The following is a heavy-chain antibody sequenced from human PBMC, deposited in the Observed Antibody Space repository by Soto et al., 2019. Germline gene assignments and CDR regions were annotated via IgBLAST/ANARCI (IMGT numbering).Heavy chain of an antibody. Sequence: SETLSLTCTVSGGSISSGGYYWSCXXQDPGKGLEWIGYIYYSGSTYYNPSLKSRVTISVDTSKNQFSLKLSSVTAADTAVYYCARLRIPLIEGEFDYWGQGTLVTVSS. CDR2: IYYSGST. CDR3: ARLRIPLIEGEFDY. CDR1: GGSISSGGYY. J-gene: IGHJ4*02. D-gene: IGHD3-22*01. V-gene: IGHV4-31*03.